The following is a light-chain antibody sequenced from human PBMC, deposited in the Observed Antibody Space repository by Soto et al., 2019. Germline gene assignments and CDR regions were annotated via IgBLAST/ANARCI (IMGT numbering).Light chain of an antibody. V-gene: IGKV3-15*01. CDR1: QSVSSN. CDR3: QQYDTYYT. J-gene: IGKJ2*01. Sequence: EIVMTQSPATLSVSPGERATLSCRASQSVSSNLAWYQQKPGQAPRLLIYAASTRATGIPARFSGSGSGTEFTLTISSLQSDDFATYYCQQYDTYYTFGQGTKVDIK. CDR2: AAS.